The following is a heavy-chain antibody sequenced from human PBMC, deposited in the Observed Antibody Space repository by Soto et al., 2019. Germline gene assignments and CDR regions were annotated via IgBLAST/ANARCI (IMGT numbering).Heavy chain of an antibody. CDR2: IKHDGSEK. V-gene: IGHV3-7*01. D-gene: IGHD5-18*01. CDR1: GFTFSNYW. Sequence: GGSLRLSCAASGFTFSNYWMNWVRQAPGKWLEWVANIKHDGSEKYYVDSVRGRFTISRDNAKNSLFLQMNSLRAEDTAVYYCASGFRYGYLLDNWGQGTLVTVSS. J-gene: IGHJ4*02. CDR3: ASGFRYGYLLDN.